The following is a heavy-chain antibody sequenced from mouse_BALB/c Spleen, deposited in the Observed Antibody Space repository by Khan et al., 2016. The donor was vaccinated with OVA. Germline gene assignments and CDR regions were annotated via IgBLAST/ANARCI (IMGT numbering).Heavy chain of an antibody. CDR1: GFSLTSYG. CDR2: IWAGGST. J-gene: IGHJ2*01. CDR3: ARLEDI. Sequence: VELVESGPGLVAPSQSLTITCTVSGFSLTSYGVHWVRQPPGQGLEWLGVIWAGGSTNYYSAIMSRLSISKDNSKSQVFLKMNSLQTDDTAMYYCARLEDIWGQGTTLTVSS. D-gene: IGHD1-3*01. V-gene: IGHV2-9*02.